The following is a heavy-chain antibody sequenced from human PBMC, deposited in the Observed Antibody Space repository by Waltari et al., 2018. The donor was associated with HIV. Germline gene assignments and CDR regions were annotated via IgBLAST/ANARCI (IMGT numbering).Heavy chain of an antibody. CDR2: ISLGGNT. CDR1: GFTFDKNA. CDR3: AKEKFSSSSMCDS. J-gene: IGHJ4*02. V-gene: IGHV3-23*01. D-gene: IGHD2-2*01. Sequence: EGQLLESGGGLVQPGEFLRLSCVGSGFTFDKNAMNWVRQAPGEGLEWFSAISLGGNTYYADSVKGRFTISRDTSKNTLYLYMNSLRADDTAIYYCAKEKFSSSSMCDSWGLGTLVTVSS.